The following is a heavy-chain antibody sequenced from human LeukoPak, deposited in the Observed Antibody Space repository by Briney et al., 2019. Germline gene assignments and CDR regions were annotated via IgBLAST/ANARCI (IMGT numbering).Heavy chain of an antibody. Sequence: GASVKVSCKASGYTFTGYYMHWVRQAPGQGLEWMGWVNPNSGGTNYAQKFQGWVTMTRDTSISTAYMELSRLRSNDTAVYYCAREAWCSTSCYTDYWGQGTLVTVSS. CDR3: AREAWCSTSCYTDY. J-gene: IGHJ4*02. V-gene: IGHV1-2*04. D-gene: IGHD2-2*02. CDR1: GYTFTGYY. CDR2: VNPNSGGT.